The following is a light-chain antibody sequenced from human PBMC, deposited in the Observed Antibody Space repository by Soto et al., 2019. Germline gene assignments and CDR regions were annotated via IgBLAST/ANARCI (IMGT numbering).Light chain of an antibody. V-gene: IGKV3-15*01. Sequence: EIVITQSPATLSVSPGERATLSCRASQSVSSKLAWYQQKPGQAPRLLIYGASTRATGIPARFSGSGSGTEFTLTISSLQSEDFAVYYCQQYNKWRTFGQGTKV. CDR3: QQYNKWRT. J-gene: IGKJ1*01. CDR1: QSVSSK. CDR2: GAS.